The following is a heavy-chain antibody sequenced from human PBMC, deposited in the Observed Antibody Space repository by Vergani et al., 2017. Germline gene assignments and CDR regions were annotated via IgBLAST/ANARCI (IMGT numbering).Heavy chain of an antibody. D-gene: IGHD4-17*01. V-gene: IGHV1-69*18. CDR2: IIPIFGTA. CDR3: AREHDYGDYYAFDI. CDR1: GYTFTRYA. Sequence: QVQLVQSGSELKKPGASVKVSCKASGYTFTRYAISWVRQAPGQGLEWMGRIIPIFGTANYAQKFQGRVTITADESTSTAYMELSSLRSEDTAVYYCAREHDYGDYYAFDIWGQGTMVTVSS. J-gene: IGHJ3*02.